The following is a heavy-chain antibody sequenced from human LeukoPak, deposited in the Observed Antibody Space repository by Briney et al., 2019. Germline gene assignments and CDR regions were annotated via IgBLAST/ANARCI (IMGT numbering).Heavy chain of an antibody. D-gene: IGHD3-9*01. Sequence: NPGGSLRLSCAASGFTFSSYSMNWVRQAPGKGLEWVASISSSSSYIHYADSVKGRFTISRDNAKNSLYLQMNRLRADDTAVYYCAREWDYYDILTGTTASFDYWGQGTLVTVSS. CDR2: ISSSSSYI. CDR1: GFTFSSYS. J-gene: IGHJ4*02. V-gene: IGHV3-21*01. CDR3: AREWDYYDILTGTTASFDY.